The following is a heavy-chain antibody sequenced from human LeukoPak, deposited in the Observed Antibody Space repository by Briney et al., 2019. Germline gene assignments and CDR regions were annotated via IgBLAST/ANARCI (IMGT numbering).Heavy chain of an antibody. CDR2: MNPNSGNT. V-gene: IGHV1-8*03. D-gene: IGHD3-3*01. J-gene: IGHJ6*03. CDR3: ARGKYYDFWSGYYTGYYYYMDV. Sequence: GASVKVSCKASGGTFTSYDINWVRQAAGQGLGWMGWMNPNSGNTGYAQKFQGRVTITRNTSISTAYMELSSLRSEDTAVYYCARGKYYDFWSGYYTGYYYYMDVWGKGTTVTVSS. CDR1: GGTFTSYD.